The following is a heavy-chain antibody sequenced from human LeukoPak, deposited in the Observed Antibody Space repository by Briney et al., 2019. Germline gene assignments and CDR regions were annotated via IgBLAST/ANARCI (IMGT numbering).Heavy chain of an antibody. J-gene: IGHJ3*02. Sequence: PSETLSLTCTVSGGSISSYYWSWIRQPPGKGLEWIGYIYYSGSTNYNPSLKGRVTISVDTSKNQFSLKLSSVTAADTAVYYCARDGRPGNDAFDIWGQGTMVTVSS. CDR3: ARDGRPGNDAFDI. V-gene: IGHV4-59*01. CDR2: IYYSGST. CDR1: GGSISSYY.